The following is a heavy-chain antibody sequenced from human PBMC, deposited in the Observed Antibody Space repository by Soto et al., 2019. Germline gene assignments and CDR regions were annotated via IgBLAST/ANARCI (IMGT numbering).Heavy chain of an antibody. J-gene: IGHJ6*02. Sequence: QVQLQESGPGLVKPSGTLSLTCAVSGGSISSSNWWSWVRQPPGKGLEWIGEIYHSGSTNYNPSLKSRAPXSXDXXKNQFSLKLSSVTAADTAVYYCAREEDYYYYGMDVWGQGTTVTVSS. CDR3: AREEDYYYYGMDV. V-gene: IGHV4-4*02. CDR1: GGSISSSNW. CDR2: IYHSGST.